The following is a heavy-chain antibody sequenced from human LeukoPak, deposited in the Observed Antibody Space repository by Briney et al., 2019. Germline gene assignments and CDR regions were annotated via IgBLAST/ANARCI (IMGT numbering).Heavy chain of an antibody. CDR3: ASLNGWLRAFDY. CDR2: IYSSGST. D-gene: IGHD5-12*01. Sequence: GGSLRLSCAASGFTVSSNYMSWVRQAPGKGLEWVSVIYSSGSTYYADSVKGRFTISRDNSKNTLYLQMNSLRAEDTAVYYCASLNGWLRAFDYWGQGTLVTVSS. CDR1: GFTVSSNY. J-gene: IGHJ4*02. V-gene: IGHV3-53*01.